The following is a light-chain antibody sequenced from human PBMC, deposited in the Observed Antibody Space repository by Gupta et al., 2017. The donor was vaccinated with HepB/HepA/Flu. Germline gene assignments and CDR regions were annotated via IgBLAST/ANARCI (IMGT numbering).Light chain of an antibody. V-gene: IGKV2-24*01. Sequence: EIVMTQTPRSLPVTLGQPASISCRSSQSLVHNDGNTYLSWLQQRPGQPPRLLIYKISNRFSGVPDRFGGSGSGTDFTLKISSVEAEDVGVYFCQQLNQYPFTFGQGTKLEIK. CDR2: KIS. CDR3: QQLNQYPFT. J-gene: IGKJ2*01. CDR1: QSLVHNDGNTY.